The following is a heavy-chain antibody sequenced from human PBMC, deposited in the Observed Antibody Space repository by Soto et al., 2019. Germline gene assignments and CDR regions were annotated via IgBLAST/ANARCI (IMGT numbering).Heavy chain of an antibody. CDR2: ISHTGTP. CDR1: GGPMSRYGTF. J-gene: IGHJ4*02. V-gene: IGHV4-39*01. Sequence: SETLSLTCTVAGGPMSRYGTFWGWIRQPPGKGLEWIGSISHTGTPYYNTSLKSRVTISVDTSKNQFSLKLSSVTAADTALYYCARQRDYYDSSGDSYFDYWGQGTLVTVS. D-gene: IGHD3-22*01. CDR3: ARQRDYYDSSGDSYFDY.